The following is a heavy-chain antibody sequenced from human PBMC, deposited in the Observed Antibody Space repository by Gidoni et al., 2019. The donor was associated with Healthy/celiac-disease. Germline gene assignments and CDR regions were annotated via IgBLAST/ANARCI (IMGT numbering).Heavy chain of an antibody. CDR1: GFSLRHARMG. V-gene: IGHV2-26*01. J-gene: IGHJ5*02. CDR2: IFSSDEK. CDR3: ARIFAGNFVNWLDP. Sequence: QVTLKESGHGLVKPTESIWLTCTVSGFSLRHARMGVSWLRQPPGKALEWLAHIFSSDEKSYSTSLKSRLTLSKDPSKGPVVLTMTNMDPVDTATYYSARIFAGNFVNWLDPCGQVTLVTVSS.